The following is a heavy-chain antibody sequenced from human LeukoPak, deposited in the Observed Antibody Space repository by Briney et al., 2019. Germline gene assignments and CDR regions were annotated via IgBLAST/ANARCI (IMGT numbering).Heavy chain of an antibody. CDR3: ASAANADYSDSSGYYYPFGY. D-gene: IGHD3-22*01. V-gene: IGHV4-59*01. Sequence: SETLSLTCTVSGGSISSSYWSWIRQPPGTGLQRIGFIHYSGNTNYNPSLKSRVTISVDTSKNQFSLKLSSVTAADTAVYYCASAANADYSDSSGYYYPFGYWGQGTLVSVSS. J-gene: IGHJ4*02. CDR1: GGSISSSY. CDR2: IHYSGNT.